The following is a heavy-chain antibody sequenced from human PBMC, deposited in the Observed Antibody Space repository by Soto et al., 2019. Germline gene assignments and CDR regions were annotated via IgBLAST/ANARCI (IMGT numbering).Heavy chain of an antibody. CDR2: INHSGST. CDR1: GGSFSGYY. Sequence: SETLSLTCAVYGGSFSGYYWSWIRQPPGKGLEWIGEINHSGSTNYNPSLKSRVTISVDTSKNQFSLKLSSVTAADTAVYYCARRPAVVVPAAKGDYYYMDVWGKGTTVTVSS. V-gene: IGHV4-34*01. D-gene: IGHD2-2*01. CDR3: ARRPAVVVPAAKGDYYYMDV. J-gene: IGHJ6*03.